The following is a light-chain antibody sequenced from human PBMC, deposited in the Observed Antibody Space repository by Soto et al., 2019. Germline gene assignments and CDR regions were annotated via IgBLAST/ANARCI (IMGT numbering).Light chain of an antibody. CDR1: QSLSNY. CDR3: QQSYTTLFT. V-gene: IGKV1-39*01. J-gene: IGKJ3*01. CDR2: AAS. Sequence: DIQMTQSPSSLSASVGDRVTITCRASQSLSNYLNWYQQKPGKAPTLLIYAASSLQSGVPSRFSGSGSGTDFTLTISSLQPEDFATYSCQQSYTTLFTFGPGTNVDI.